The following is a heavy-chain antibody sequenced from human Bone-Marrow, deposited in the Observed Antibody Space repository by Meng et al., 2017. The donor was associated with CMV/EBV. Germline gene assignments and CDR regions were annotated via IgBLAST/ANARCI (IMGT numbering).Heavy chain of an antibody. V-gene: IGHV4-39*07. CDR2: IYYSGST. CDR3: ARGLRGYSDY. CDR1: GGSISSSSYY. J-gene: IGHJ4*02. D-gene: IGHD3-16*01. Sequence: SETLSLTCTVSGGSISSSSYYWGWIRQPPGKGLEWIGSIYYSGSTYYNPSLKSRVTISVDTSKNQFSLKLSSVTAADTAVYYCARGLRGYSDYWGQGTLVTVSS.